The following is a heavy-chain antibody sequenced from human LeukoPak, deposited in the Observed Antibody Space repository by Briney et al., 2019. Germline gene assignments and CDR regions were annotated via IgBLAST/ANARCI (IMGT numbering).Heavy chain of an antibody. Sequence: GGSLRLSCAASGFTFSSYWMHWVRQAPGKGLVWVSRINSDGSSTSYADSVKGRFTISRDNAKNTLYLQMNSLRAEDTAVYYCARDRRYSPYYYYYMDVWGKGTTVTVSS. V-gene: IGHV3-74*01. CDR1: GFTFSSYW. CDR2: INSDGSST. CDR3: ARDRRYSPYYYYYMDV. J-gene: IGHJ6*03. D-gene: IGHD3-16*02.